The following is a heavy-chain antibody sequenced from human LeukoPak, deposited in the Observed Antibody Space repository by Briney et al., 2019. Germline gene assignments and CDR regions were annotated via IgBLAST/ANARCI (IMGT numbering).Heavy chain of an antibody. CDR2: ISWNSGSI. CDR1: GFTFEDYA. D-gene: IGHD3-10*01. Sequence: PGGSLRLSCAASGFTFEDYAMHWVRQVPGKGLEWVSGISWNSGSIGYADSVKGRFTISRDNAKNSLYLQMNSLRAEDTALYFCAKGYYGSGTYYYHGIDYWGQGTLVTVSS. J-gene: IGHJ4*02. CDR3: AKGYYGSGTYYYHGIDY. V-gene: IGHV3-9*01.